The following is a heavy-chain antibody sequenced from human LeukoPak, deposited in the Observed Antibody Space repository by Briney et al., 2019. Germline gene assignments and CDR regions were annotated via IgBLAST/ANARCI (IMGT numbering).Heavy chain of an antibody. J-gene: IGHJ3*02. CDR1: GYSISSGYY. V-gene: IGHV4-38-2*02. D-gene: IGHD6-19*01. CDR3: AADRTGLAFDI. Sequence: SETLSLTCTVSGYSISSGYYWGWIRQPPGKGLEWIGTIYHGGSTDYNPSLKSRVIISVDTSKNQFSLKLSSVTAADTAVYYCAADRTGLAFDIWGQGTMVTVSS. CDR2: IYHGGST.